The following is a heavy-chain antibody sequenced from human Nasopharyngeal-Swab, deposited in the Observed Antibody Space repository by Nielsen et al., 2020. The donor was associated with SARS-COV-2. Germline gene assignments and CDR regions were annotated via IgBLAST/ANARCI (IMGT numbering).Heavy chain of an antibody. Sequence: GRDAPGKGLEWVSAISGSGGSTYYADSVKGRFTISRDNSKNTLYLQMNSLRAEDTAVYYCAKDEYIVVVPAALRLDYWGQGTLVTVSS. CDR3: AKDEYIVVVPAALRLDY. V-gene: IGHV3-23*01. J-gene: IGHJ4*02. CDR2: ISGSGGST. D-gene: IGHD2-2*01.